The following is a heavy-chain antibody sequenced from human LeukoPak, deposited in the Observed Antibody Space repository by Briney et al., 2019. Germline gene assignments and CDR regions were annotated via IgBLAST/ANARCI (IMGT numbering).Heavy chain of an antibody. V-gene: IGHV4-34*01. CDR2: INHSGST. Sequence: SETLSLTCAVYAGSFSGYYWSWIRQPPGKGLEWIGEINHSGSTNYNPSLKSRVTISVDTSKNQFSLKLSSVTVADTAVYYCARGRIAVAAPYYYYTDVWGKGTTVTVSS. J-gene: IGHJ6*03. CDR1: AGSFSGYY. D-gene: IGHD6-19*01. CDR3: ARGRIAVAAPYYYYTDV.